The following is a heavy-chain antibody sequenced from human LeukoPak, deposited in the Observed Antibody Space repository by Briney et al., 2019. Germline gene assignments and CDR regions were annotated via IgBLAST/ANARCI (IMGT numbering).Heavy chain of an antibody. V-gene: IGHV3-53*04. CDR1: GFTVSSTY. CDR3: ATVPRSSCCYTFDS. J-gene: IGHJ4*02. Sequence: GGSLRLSCAASGFTVSSTYMAWVRQPPGKGLEWVSVFYPSGTTHYADSVKGRPTVSRHDSNNAFYLQMNSLRVEDTAVYYCATVPRSSCCYTFDSWGQGTLVTVSS. D-gene: IGHD2-2*02. CDR2: FYPSGTT.